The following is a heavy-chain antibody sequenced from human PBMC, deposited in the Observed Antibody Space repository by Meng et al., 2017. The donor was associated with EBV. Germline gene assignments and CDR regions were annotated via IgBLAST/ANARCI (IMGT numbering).Heavy chain of an antibody. Sequence: QVQWVRAAAEVKKPGSSVQVSCKTSGGPFSYYAISWVRQAPGQGLEWLGGFLPRLGAPNYAQKFHGRVKITADESTSTHYMDLSSLRSEDTAIYYCASESGRGYTPDYWGQGTLVTVSS. V-gene: IGHV1-69*01. CDR3: ASESGRGYTPDY. J-gene: IGHJ4*02. CDR2: FLPRLGAP. D-gene: IGHD3-10*01. CDR1: GGPFSYYA.